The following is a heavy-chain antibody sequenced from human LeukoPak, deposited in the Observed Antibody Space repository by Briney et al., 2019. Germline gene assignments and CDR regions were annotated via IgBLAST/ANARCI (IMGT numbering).Heavy chain of an antibody. Sequence: GGSLRLSCSASGFTFGDFPMTWVRQAPGKGLEWVGYIRSKNYGGTTEYAAPVKGGFTISRDDSKSIAYMQMDNVKAEDTAVYYCTRGSGRYEYWGQGILVIVSS. CDR1: GFTFGDFP. CDR2: IRSKNYGGTT. V-gene: IGHV3-49*02. D-gene: IGHD1-26*01. CDR3: TRGSGRYEY. J-gene: IGHJ4*02.